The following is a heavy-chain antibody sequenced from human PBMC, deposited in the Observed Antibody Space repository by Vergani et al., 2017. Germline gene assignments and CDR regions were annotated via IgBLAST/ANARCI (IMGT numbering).Heavy chain of an antibody. D-gene: IGHD5-12*01. V-gene: IGHV3-23*01. Sequence: EVQLLESGGDLVQPGGSLRLSCAASGFTFNHYAMNWVRQAPGKGLEWVSGISGSGGSTYYAGSVKGRFTISRDSSKNTLYIQMNSLSAGDTAVYYCAKANPRNSGYDYLYYYHAMDVWGQGTTFTVSS. CDR3: AKANPRNSGYDYLYYYHAMDV. CDR2: ISGSGGST. CDR1: GFTFNHYA. J-gene: IGHJ6*02.